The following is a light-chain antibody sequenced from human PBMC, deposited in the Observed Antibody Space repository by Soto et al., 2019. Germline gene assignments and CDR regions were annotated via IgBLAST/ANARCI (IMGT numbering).Light chain of an antibody. CDR2: AAS. CDR3: LQVYNYPLT. J-gene: IGKJ4*01. V-gene: IGKV1-6*01. CDR1: QGIRND. Sequence: AIQMTQTPSSLSASVGDRGTIACRASQGIRNDLGWYQQKPGKAPNLLIYAASSLQSGVPSTFSGSGSGTDFTLTISSLQPEDFATYYCLQVYNYPLTFGGGTKADI.